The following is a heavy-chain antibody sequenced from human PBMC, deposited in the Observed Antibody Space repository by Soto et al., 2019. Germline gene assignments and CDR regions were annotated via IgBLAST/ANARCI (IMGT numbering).Heavy chain of an antibody. J-gene: IGHJ4*02. CDR3: VKDHGTAMVRGGLAS. V-gene: IGHV1-58*01. CDR2: IDVGSANA. D-gene: IGHD3-10*01. CDR1: GFTFSSSA. Sequence: GASVKVSCKTSGFTFSSSAVHWVRQARGHRLQWIGWIDVGSANANYAQMLQGRFTISRDNSKNTLYLQMSSLRPDDTAVYYCVKDHGTAMVRGGLASWGQGALVTVSS.